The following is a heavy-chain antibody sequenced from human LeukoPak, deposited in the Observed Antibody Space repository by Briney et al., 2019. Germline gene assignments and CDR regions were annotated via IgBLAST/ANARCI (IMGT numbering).Heavy chain of an antibody. V-gene: IGHV4-59*01. CDR3: ARDGRIAVAGFYYYYGMDV. J-gene: IGHJ6*02. D-gene: IGHD6-19*01. Sequence: PSETLSLTCTVSGASISSYYWSWIRQPPGKGLEWIGDIYYSGSIKYNPSLKSRVTMSVDTSKNQFSLKLSSVTAADTAIYYCARDGRIAVAGFYYYYGMDVWGQGTTVTVSS. CDR2: IYYSGSI. CDR1: GASISSYY.